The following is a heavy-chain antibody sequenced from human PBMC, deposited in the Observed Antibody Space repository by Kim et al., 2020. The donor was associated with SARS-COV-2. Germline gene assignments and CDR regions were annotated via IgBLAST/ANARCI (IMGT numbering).Heavy chain of an antibody. V-gene: IGHV3-48*02. Sequence: GGSLRLSCAASGFTFSSYSMNWVRQAPGKGLEWVSYISSSSSTIYYADSVKGRFTISRDNAKNSLYLQMNSLRDEDTAVYYCARDASLGWVLGYYGMDVWGQGTTVTVSS. CDR1: GFTFSSYS. D-gene: IGHD2-2*03. CDR2: ISSSSSTI. J-gene: IGHJ6*02. CDR3: ARDASLGWVLGYYGMDV.